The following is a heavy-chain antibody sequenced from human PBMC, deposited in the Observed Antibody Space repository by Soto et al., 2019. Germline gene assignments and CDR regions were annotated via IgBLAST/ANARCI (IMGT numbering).Heavy chain of an antibody. CDR3: IKASTVTGVGGYR. J-gene: IGHJ5*02. Sequence: EVQLVESGGCLVQPGGSLRLSCAASGFAFSLYWMQWVRQAPGKGPGCVSRISSDGRNTTYADFGKGRVTISRDNAEHTLHLQMTSLTDADTAVYYCIKASTVTGVGGYRWGQGTLVTVSS. V-gene: IGHV3-74*01. D-gene: IGHD6-19*01. CDR2: ISSDGRNT. CDR1: GFAFSLYW.